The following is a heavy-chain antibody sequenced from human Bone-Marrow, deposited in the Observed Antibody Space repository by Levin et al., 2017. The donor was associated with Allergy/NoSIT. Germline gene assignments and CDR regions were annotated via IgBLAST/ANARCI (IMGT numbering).Heavy chain of an antibody. CDR2: ITGSAAST. CDR3: AKDRRFTVTADFDN. CDR1: GFTFTSYA. J-gene: IGHJ4*01. Sequence: GESLKISCAASGFTFTSYAMAWVRQAPGKGLEWVASITGSAASTYYADSVKGRFTISKDNPKNALVLQMNSLRPEDTADYYCAKDRRFTVTADFDNWGHGTRVTVSS. D-gene: IGHD4-17*01. V-gene: IGHV3-23*01.